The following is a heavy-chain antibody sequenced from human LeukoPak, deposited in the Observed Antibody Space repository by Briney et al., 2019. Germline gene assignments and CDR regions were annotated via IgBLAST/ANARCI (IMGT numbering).Heavy chain of an antibody. CDR1: GGSVSSGGYY. J-gene: IGHJ4*02. CDR2: ISDRGRT. CDR3: ARASRLGELSLGY. D-gene: IGHD3-16*02. Sequence: SETLSLTCTVSGGSVSSGGYYWGCIRQHPQRRLEWIGYISDRGRTYYNPSLMSRLTISVDTSKKQFSLRLTSVTAADTAVYYCARASRLGELSLGYWGQGTLVTVSS. V-gene: IGHV4-31*03.